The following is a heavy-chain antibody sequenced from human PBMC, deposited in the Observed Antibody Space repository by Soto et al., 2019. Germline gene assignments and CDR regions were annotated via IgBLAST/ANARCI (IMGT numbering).Heavy chain of an antibody. V-gene: IGHV3-23*01. CDR1: GFTFNDYA. CDR2: ISSSGGNT. CDR3: AKNGASSKTWYMWYYAMDV. D-gene: IGHD1-1*01. Sequence: EEQVLESGGGLVQPGGSLRLSCAASGFTFNDYAMTWVRQAPGKGLEWVSGISSSGGNTYYADSVKGRFTITRDNSKTTLSLHMDNLRAEDTAVYFCAKNGASSKTWYMWYYAMDVWGQGTTVTVSS. J-gene: IGHJ6*02.